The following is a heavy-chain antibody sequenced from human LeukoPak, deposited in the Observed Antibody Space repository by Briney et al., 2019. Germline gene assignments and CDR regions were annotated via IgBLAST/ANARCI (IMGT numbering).Heavy chain of an antibody. V-gene: IGHV3-48*04. CDR2: ISSTSGTI. J-gene: IGHJ3*02. D-gene: IGHD2-2*01. CDR3: ARELVVPAAISSYDAFDI. Sequence: GGSLRLSCVASGFTFRSYSMNWVRQAPGKGLEWVSYISSTSGTIYYADSMKGRFTISRDNAKNSLYLQMKGLSADDTDVYYFARELVVPAAISSYDAFDIWGQGTMVTVSS. CDR1: GFTFRSYS.